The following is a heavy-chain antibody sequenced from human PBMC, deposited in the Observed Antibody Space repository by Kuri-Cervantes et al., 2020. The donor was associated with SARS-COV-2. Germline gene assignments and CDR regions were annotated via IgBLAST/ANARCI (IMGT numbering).Heavy chain of an antibody. CDR3: ARGLGNNYYYMDV. CDR1: GYTFTGYY. J-gene: IGHJ6*03. V-gene: IGHV1-2*02. CDR2: INPNSGGT. D-gene: IGHD7-27*01. Sequence: ASVKVSCKASGYTFTGYYMHRVRQAPGQGLEWMGWINPNSGGTNYAQKFQGRVTMTRDTSISTAYMELSRLRSDDTAVYYCARGLGNNYYYMDVWGKGTTVTVSS.